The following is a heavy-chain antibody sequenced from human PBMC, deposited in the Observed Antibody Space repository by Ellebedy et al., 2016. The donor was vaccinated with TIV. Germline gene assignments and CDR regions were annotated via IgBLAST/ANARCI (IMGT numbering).Heavy chain of an antibody. CDR2: INPNSGGT. CDR1: GYTFTGYY. Sequence: ASVKVSCKASGYTFTGYYMHWVRQAPGQGLEWMGWINPNSGGTNYAQKFQGRVTMTRDTSISTAYMELSRLRSDDTAVYYCARARITMVRGVINRENWFDPWGQGTLVTVSS. J-gene: IGHJ5*02. CDR3: ARARITMVRGVINRENWFDP. D-gene: IGHD3-10*01. V-gene: IGHV1-2*02.